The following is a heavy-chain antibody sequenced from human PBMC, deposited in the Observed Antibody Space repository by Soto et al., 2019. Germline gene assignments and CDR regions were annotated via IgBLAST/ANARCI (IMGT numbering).Heavy chain of an antibody. V-gene: IGHV1-18*04. J-gene: IGHJ4*02. CDR2: ISTYNDKT. CDR1: GYTFTTHT. D-gene: IGHD3-16*02. Sequence: ASVKVSCKASGYTFTTHTISWVRQAPGQGLEWMGWISTYNDKTNYAQRFQDRVTLTADRSTSTAYMELRSLGSDDTATYYCARDDDYVWGSYRPWGQGTLVTVYS. CDR3: ARDDDYVWGSYRP.